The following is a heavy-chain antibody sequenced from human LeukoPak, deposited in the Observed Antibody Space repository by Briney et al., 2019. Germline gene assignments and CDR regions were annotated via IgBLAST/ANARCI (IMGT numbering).Heavy chain of an antibody. CDR1: GNYW. Sequence: HPGGSLRLSCAASGNYWMHWVRHVPGKGLVWVSHINSDGSWTSYADSVKGRFTISKDNAKNTVHLQMNSLRAEDTAVYYCVSFYETYWGRGTLVTVSS. J-gene: IGHJ4*02. CDR3: VSFYETY. D-gene: IGHD2/OR15-2a*01. V-gene: IGHV3-74*01. CDR2: INSDGSWT.